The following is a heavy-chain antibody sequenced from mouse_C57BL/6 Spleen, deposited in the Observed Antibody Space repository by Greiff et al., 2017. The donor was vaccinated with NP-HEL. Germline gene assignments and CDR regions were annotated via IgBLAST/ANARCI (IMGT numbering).Heavy chain of an antibody. D-gene: IGHD3-3*01. CDR2: IHPSSGST. CDR1: GYTFTSYW. J-gene: IGHJ3*01. Sequence: VQLQQPGAELVKPGASVKLSCKASGYTFTSYWMPWVKQRPGHGLEWIGMIHPSSGSTNYNEKFKSKATLTVDKSSSTAYMQLSSLTSEDSAVYYCARGGTGFAYWGQGTLVTVSA. V-gene: IGHV1-64*01. CDR3: ARGGTGFAY.